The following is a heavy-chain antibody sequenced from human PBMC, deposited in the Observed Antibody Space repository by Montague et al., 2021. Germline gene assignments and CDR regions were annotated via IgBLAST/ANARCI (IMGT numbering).Heavy chain of an antibody. CDR3: VKATCDDYLDF. V-gene: IGHV3-9*01. CDR1: GFLFNNYV. CDR2: INGNSISI. Sequence: FLRLSCAASGFLFNNYVMNWVRQAPGKGLEWVSGINGNSISIDYADSVKGRFTISRDNAKNTLYLQMNSLRADDTAVYYCVKATCDDYLDFWGQGILVTVSS. D-gene: IGHD3-16*01. J-gene: IGHJ4*02.